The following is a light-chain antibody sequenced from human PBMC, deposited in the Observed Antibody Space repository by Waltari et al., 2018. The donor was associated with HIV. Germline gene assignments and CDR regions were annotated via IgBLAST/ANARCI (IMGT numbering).Light chain of an antibody. Sequence: SSELTQDPAVSVALGQTVRIACQRYALKTYFVSWYQQRPRQAPVLIIFGENKRPLGIPARFSGSSSGDTASLTITGAQAEDEADYHCNCRDSSGDHTVFGGGTKLTVL. J-gene: IGLJ2*01. V-gene: IGLV3-19*01. CDR3: NCRDSSGDHTV. CDR2: GEN. CDR1: ALKTYF.